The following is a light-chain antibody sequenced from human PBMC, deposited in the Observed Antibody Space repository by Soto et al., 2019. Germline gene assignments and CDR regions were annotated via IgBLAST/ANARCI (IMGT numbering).Light chain of an antibody. V-gene: IGKV1-5*03. CDR3: QKYDRAPRT. J-gene: IGKJ1*01. Sequence: DIQMTQSPSTLSASVGDRVTITFRASQSINNWLAWYQQKPGKAPKLLIYKAFSLESGVPSRFSGRGSGTEFTLTISSLQPDDFATYYCQKYDRAPRTFGQGTKV. CDR2: KAF. CDR1: QSINNW.